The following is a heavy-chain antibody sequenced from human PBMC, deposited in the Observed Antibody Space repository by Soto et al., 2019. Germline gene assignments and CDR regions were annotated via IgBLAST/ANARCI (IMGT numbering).Heavy chain of an antibody. CDR3: ARVNTWAGDYERLRYNLFDP. Sequence: GASVKVSCKASGYTFTSYGISWVRQAPGQGLEWMGWISAYNGNTNYAQKLQGRVTMTTDTSTSTAYMELRSLRSDDTAVYYCARVNTWAGDYERLRYNLFDPWGQIPLVTVSS. CDR2: ISAYNGNT. D-gene: IGHD4-17*01. V-gene: IGHV1-18*01. CDR1: GYTFTSYG. J-gene: IGHJ5*02.